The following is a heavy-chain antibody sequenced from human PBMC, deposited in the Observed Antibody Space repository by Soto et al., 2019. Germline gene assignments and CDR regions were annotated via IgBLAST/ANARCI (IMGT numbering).Heavy chain of an antibody. CDR3: ERDSGPAWFAP. Sequence: EALLLESGGGLVQPGGSLRLSCAASGFTISGYAMTWVRQAPGKGLEWVSGISGTDGSTYYADSVKGRFTISRDNSKNTRYLQMNSLRGEDTDVFYCERDSGPAWFAPCGQGTLVNVS. J-gene: IGHJ5*02. CDR1: GFTISGYA. V-gene: IGHV3-23*01. CDR2: ISGTDGST.